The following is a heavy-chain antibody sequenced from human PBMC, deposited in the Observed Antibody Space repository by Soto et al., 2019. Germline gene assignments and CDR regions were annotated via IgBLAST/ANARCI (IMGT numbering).Heavy chain of an antibody. CDR2: ISYDGSNK. Sequence: QVQLVESGGGVVQPGRSLRLSCAASGFTFSSYGMHWVRQAPGKGLEWVAVISYDGSNKYYADSVKGRFTISRDNSKNTXYLQMNSLRAEDTAVYYCAKEGGDGFDYYYYYGMDVWGQGTTVTVSS. D-gene: IGHD5-12*01. V-gene: IGHV3-30*18. CDR3: AKEGGDGFDYYYYYGMDV. CDR1: GFTFSSYG. J-gene: IGHJ6*02.